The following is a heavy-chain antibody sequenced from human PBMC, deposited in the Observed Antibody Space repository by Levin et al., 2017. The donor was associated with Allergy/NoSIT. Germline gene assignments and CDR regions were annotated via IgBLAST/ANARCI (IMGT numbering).Heavy chain of an antibody. CDR3: ARRGTRDYYYYMDV. Sequence: GESLKISCQGSGYSFTSYWIGWVRQMPGKGLEWMGIIYPGDSDTRYSPSFQGPVTISADKSISTAYLHWSSLKASDTAIYYCARRGTRDYYYYMDVWGKGTTVTVSS. CDR2: IYPGDSDT. J-gene: IGHJ6*03. V-gene: IGHV5-51*01. D-gene: IGHD1-1*01. CDR1: GYSFTSYW.